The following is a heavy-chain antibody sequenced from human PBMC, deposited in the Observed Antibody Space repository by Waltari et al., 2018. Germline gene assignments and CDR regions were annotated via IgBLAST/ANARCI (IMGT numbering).Heavy chain of an antibody. V-gene: IGHV3-23*01. CDR1: GFTFSNYD. CDR2: SSATGDDR. D-gene: IGHD3-10*01. Sequence: EVQLLESGGALVQPGGSLRLSCAASGFTFSNYDMSWVRQAPGKGLEWVSSSSATGDDRYYAASLSARLTISRANAKNTVGLQKNSLRAEDTVVYYYTKDASSPAGYDCYYYRDVWGKGTTVTVSS. J-gene: IGHJ6*03. CDR3: TKDASSPAGYDCYYYRDV.